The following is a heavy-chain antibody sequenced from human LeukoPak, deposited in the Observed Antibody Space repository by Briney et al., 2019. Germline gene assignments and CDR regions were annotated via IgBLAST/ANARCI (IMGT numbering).Heavy chain of an antibody. CDR1: GYSFTSYW. J-gene: IGHJ4*02. CDR2: IYPGDSDT. CDR3: AKHDITVTIDY. Sequence: GESLKISCKGSGYSFTSYWIGWVRQMPGKGLEWMGIIYPGDSDTRYSPSFQGQVTISADKSISTAYLQWSSLKASDTAIYFCAKHDITVTIDYWGQGNLVTVSS. D-gene: IGHD4-17*01. V-gene: IGHV5-51*01.